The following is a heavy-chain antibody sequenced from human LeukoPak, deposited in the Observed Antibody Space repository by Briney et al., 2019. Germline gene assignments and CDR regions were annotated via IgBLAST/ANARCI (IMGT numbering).Heavy chain of an antibody. CDR1: GFTFSDNY. D-gene: IGHD3-10*01. Sequence: GGSLRLSCAASGFTFSDNYMSWVRQAPGKGLEWVSVIYSGGGTYYSHSVKGRFTISRDNSKNTLYLQMNTLRVEDTAVYYCVRDEGFHGSGSNWGPGTLVTVFS. CDR3: VRDEGFHGSGSN. CDR2: IYSGGGT. V-gene: IGHV3-66*01. J-gene: IGHJ4*02.